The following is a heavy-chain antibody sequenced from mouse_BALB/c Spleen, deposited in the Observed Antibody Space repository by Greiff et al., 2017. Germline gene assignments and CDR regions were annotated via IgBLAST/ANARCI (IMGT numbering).Heavy chain of an antibody. D-gene: IGHD2-14*01. CDR1: GYSFTGYT. CDR2: INPYNGGT. CDR3: ARDYRSTRGLYYFDY. Sequence: EVKLVESGPELVKPGASMKISCKASGYSFTGYTMNWVKQSHGKNLEWIGLINPYNGGTSYNQKFKGKATLTVDKSSSTAYMELLSLTSEDSAVYYCARDYRSTRGLYYFDYWGQGTTLTVSS. J-gene: IGHJ2*01. V-gene: IGHV1-26*01.